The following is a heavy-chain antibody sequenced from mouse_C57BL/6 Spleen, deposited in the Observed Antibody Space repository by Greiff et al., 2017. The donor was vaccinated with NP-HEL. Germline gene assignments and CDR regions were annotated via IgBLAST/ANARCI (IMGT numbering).Heavy chain of an antibody. CDR2: INPSNGGT. CDR1: GYTFTSYW. D-gene: IGHD2-4*01. J-gene: IGHJ2*01. Sequence: QVQLQQPGTELVKPGASVKLSCKASGYTFTSYWIGNINPSNGGTNYNEKFKSKATLTVDKSSSTAYMQLSSLTSEDSAVYYCAPMGFYDYDGYFDYWGQGTTLTVSS. CDR3: APMGFYDYDGYFDY. V-gene: IGHV1-53*01.